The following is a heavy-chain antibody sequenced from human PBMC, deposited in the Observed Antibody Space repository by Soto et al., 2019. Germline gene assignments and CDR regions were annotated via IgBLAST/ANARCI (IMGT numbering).Heavy chain of an antibody. J-gene: IGHJ4*02. CDR2: ISAYNGNT. D-gene: IGHD2-15*01. Sequence: QVQLVQSGAEVKKPGASVKVSCKASGYTFTSYGISWVRQAPGQGLEWMGWISAYNGNTNYAQKRQGRVTITADESTSTAYMELSSMRSEDTAVYYCARGPDGGNLKDYWGQGTLVTVSS. CDR3: ARGPDGGNLKDY. V-gene: IGHV1-18*04. CDR1: GYTFTSYG.